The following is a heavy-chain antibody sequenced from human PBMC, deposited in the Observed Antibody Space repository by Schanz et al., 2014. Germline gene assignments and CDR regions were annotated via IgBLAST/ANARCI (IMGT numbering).Heavy chain of an antibody. Sequence: QVQLVQSGSELKKPGASVKVSCKASGYTFTSYAMNWVRQAPGQGLEWVGWINTNTGNPTYAQVFTGRFVFSLDASVSTALLKLSSLKAEDTAVYYCTTDTIAMAGAFAIGGQGTLVTVSS. CDR3: TTDTIAMAGAFAI. D-gene: IGHD6-19*01. CDR1: GYTFTSYA. J-gene: IGHJ4*02. V-gene: IGHV7-4-1*02. CDR2: INTNTGNP.